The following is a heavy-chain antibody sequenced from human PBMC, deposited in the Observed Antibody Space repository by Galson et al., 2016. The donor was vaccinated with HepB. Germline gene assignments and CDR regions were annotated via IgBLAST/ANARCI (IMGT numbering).Heavy chain of an antibody. CDR3: ARFGVLVRGVMSSFDF. D-gene: IGHD3-10*01. Sequence: GGSFSSDDISWVRQAPGQGLEWMGGIIPVFGRANYAQKFVGRVRITADGSTSTVYMDLSSLRSEDTAVYFCARFGVLVRGVMSSFDFWGQGTLVTVSS. V-gene: IGHV1-69*01. J-gene: IGHJ4*02. CDR1: GGSFSSDD. CDR2: IIPVFGRA.